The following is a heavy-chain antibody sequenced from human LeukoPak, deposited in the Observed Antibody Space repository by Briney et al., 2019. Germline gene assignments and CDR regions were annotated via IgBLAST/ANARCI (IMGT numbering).Heavy chain of an antibody. D-gene: IGHD3-9*01. CDR2: IIPIFGTA. Sequence: ASVKVSCKASGGTFSSYAISWVRQAPGQGLEWMGGIIPIFGTANYAQKFQGRVTMTTDTSTSTAYMELRSLRSDDTAVYYCAREQSYYDILTGYSIFDYWGQGTLVTVSS. CDR3: AREQSYYDILTGYSIFDY. CDR1: GGTFSSYA. V-gene: IGHV1-69*05. J-gene: IGHJ4*02.